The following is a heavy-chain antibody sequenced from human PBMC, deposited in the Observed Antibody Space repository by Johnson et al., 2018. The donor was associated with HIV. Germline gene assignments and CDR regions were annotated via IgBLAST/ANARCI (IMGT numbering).Heavy chain of an antibody. CDR3: ARDRPSKWLRSNDDAFDI. J-gene: IGHJ3*02. V-gene: IGHV3-7*01. CDR1: GFTFSSYW. Sequence: VQLVESGGGVVQPGGSLRLSCAGSGFTFSSYWMSWVRQAPGKGLEWVANIKQDGSEKYYVDSVKGRFTITRDNAKNSLYLQMNSLRAEDTAVYYCARDRPSKWLRSNDDAFDIWGQGTMVTVSS. CDR2: IKQDGSEK. D-gene: IGHD5-12*01.